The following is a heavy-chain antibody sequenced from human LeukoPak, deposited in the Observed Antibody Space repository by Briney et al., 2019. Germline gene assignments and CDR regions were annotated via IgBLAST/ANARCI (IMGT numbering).Heavy chain of an antibody. CDR2: INPNSGGT. J-gene: IGHJ4*02. CDR1: GYTFTGYY. D-gene: IGHD6-13*01. Sequence: ASVKVSCKASGYTFTGYYMHWVRQAPGQGLEWMGWINPNSGGTNYAQRFQGRVTMTRDTSISTAYMELSRLRSDDTAVYYCARGLYSSRTKPIDYWGQGTLVTVSS. CDR3: ARGLYSSRTKPIDY. V-gene: IGHV1-2*02.